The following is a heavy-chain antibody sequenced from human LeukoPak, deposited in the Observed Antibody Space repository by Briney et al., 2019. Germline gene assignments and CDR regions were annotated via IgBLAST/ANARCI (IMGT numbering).Heavy chain of an antibody. CDR2: ISWDGGST. V-gene: IGHV3-43D*03. CDR3: AKNSHLRNAYYYYMDV. Sequence: GGSLRLSCAASGFTFDDYAMHWVRQAPGKGLEWVSLISWDGGSTYYADSVKGRFTISRDNSKNSLYLQMNSLRAEDTALYYCAKNSHLRNAYYYYMDVWGKGTTVTVSS. CDR1: GFTFDDYA. J-gene: IGHJ6*03. D-gene: IGHD3-3*02.